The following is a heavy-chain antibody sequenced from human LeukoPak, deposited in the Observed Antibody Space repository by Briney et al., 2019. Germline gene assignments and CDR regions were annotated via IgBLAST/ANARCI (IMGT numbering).Heavy chain of an antibody. J-gene: IGHJ4*02. CDR3: ARFKQQLVQYYFDY. D-gene: IGHD6-13*01. CDR1: GFTFSSYG. Sequence: GGSLRLSCAASGFTFSSYGMHWVRQAPGKGLEWVAFIRYDGSNKYYADSVKGRFTISRDNSKNTLYLQMNSLRAEDTAVYYSARFKQQLVQYYFDYWGQGTLVTVSS. CDR2: IRYDGSNK. V-gene: IGHV3-30*02.